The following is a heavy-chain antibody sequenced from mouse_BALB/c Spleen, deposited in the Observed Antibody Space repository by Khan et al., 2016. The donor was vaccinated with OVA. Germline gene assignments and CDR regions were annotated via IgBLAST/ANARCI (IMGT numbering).Heavy chain of an antibody. Sequence: QVQLKQSGPGLVAPSQSLSITCTVSGFSLTTFGVHWVRQPPGKGMEWLGIIWTGGGRTYNSALMSRLSITKDNSNSQDFFKMNNLQTDYTAMYYRAIDEERPRVTCYRYGAPYYYAMDYGGKGTSVTVSS. J-gene: IGHJ4*01. D-gene: IGHD2-14*01. CDR2: IWTGGGR. CDR1: GFSLTTFG. V-gene: IGHV2-9*02. CDR3: AIDEERPRVTCYRYGAPYYYAMDY.